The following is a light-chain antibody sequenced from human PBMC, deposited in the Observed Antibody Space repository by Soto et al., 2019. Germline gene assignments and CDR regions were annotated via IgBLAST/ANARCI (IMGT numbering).Light chain of an antibody. CDR1: SSDVGGYNF. J-gene: IGLJ1*01. Sequence: QSALTQPASVSGFPGESITISCTGTSSDVGGYNFVSWYQQHPGKAPKLMIYEVSNRPSGVSNRFSGSKSVKTASLTISGLQAEDEADYYFNSYTYSSTLLGTGTKLTVL. CDR2: EVS. V-gene: IGLV2-14*01. CDR3: NSYTYSSTL.